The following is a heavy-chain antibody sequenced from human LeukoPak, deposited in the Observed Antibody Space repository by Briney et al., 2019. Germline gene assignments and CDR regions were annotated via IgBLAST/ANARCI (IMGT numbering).Heavy chain of an antibody. D-gene: IGHD2-21*02. CDR2: IYSTGST. J-gene: IGHJ4*02. CDR3: ARDVALSYCGGDCLPDY. CDR1: GGSISSHF. Sequence: SETLSLTCTVSGGSISSHFWSWIRQPAGKGLEWIGRIYSTGSTDYNPSLKSRVTVSLDTSKNQFSLTLTSVTGADSAAYYCARDVALSYCGGDCLPDYWGQGILVTVSS. V-gene: IGHV4-4*07.